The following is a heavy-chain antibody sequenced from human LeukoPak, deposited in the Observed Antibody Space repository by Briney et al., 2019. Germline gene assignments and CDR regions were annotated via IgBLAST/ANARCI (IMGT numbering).Heavy chain of an antibody. V-gene: IGHV3-23*01. CDR2: ITGSGACR. CDR1: GFTFSSYA. Sequence: GGSLRLSCAASGFTFSSYAMNWVRQAPGKGLEWVSVITGSGACRYYADSVKGRFTISRDNSKNTLYLQMNSLRAEDTAVYYCAKETSRAFDIWGQGTMVTVSS. J-gene: IGHJ3*02. CDR3: AKETSRAFDI.